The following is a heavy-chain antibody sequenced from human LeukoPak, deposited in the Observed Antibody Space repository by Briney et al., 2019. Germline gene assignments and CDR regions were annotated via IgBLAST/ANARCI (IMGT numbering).Heavy chain of an antibody. D-gene: IGHD3-22*01. V-gene: IGHV4-31*03. CDR2: IYYSGST. J-gene: IGHJ4*02. CDR1: GGSISSGGYY. CDR3: ARTGYDSSGSQRYFGY. Sequence: RPSETLSLTCTVSGGSISSGGYYWSWIRQHPGKGLEWIGYIYYSGSTYYNPSLKSRVTISVDTSKNQFSLKLSSVTAADTAVYYCARTGYDSSGSQRYFGYWGQGTLVTVSS.